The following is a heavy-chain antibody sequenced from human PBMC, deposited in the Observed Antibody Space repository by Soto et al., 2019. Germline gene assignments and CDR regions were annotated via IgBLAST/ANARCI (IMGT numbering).Heavy chain of an antibody. CDR2: ISYDGSNK. V-gene: IGHV3-30-3*02. D-gene: IGHD3-22*01. Sequence: SFAAAGFTXISYAMDLVRQAPGKGLEWVAVISYDGSNKYYAESVKGRFTIYRDNSKNKLYLQMKRLRAEDTAVYYCARTLYYYDSSGYIFDYWGQGTLVTVSS. J-gene: IGHJ4*02. CDR3: ARTLYYYDSSGYIFDY. CDR1: GFTXISYA.